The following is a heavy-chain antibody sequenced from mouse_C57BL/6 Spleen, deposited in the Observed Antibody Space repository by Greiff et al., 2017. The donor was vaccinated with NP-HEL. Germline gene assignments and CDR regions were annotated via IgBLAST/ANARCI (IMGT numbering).Heavy chain of an antibody. D-gene: IGHD1-1*01. J-gene: IGHJ1*03. Sequence: VQLQQSGAELVKPGASVKISCKASGYAFSSYWMNWVKQRPGKGLEWIGQIYPGDGDTNYNGKFKGKATLTADKSTSTAYMQLSSLTSEDSAVYFCARTSSYRYFDVWGTGTTVTVSS. V-gene: IGHV1-80*01. CDR2: IYPGDGDT. CDR1: GYAFSSYW. CDR3: ARTSSYRYFDV.